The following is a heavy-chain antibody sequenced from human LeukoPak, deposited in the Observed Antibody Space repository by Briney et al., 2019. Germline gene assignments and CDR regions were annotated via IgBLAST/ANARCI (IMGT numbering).Heavy chain of an antibody. CDR2: ISGSGVST. V-gene: IGHV3-23*01. Sequence: GGSLRLSCAASGFTFSSYAMSWVRQAPGKGLEWVSAISGSGVSTYYADSVKGRFTISRDNSKSTLYLQMNSLRAEDTAVYYCAKDRSDYGGYPPGAFDIWGQGTMVTVSS. CDR1: GFTFSSYA. CDR3: AKDRSDYGGYPPGAFDI. D-gene: IGHD4-17*01. J-gene: IGHJ3*02.